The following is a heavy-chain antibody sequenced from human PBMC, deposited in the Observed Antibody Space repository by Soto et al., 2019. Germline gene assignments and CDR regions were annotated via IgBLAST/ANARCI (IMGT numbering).Heavy chain of an antibody. Sequence: QVQLQESGPGLVKPSGTLSLTCAVSSGSISSSNWWSWVRQPPGKGLEWIGEIYHSGSTNYNPSLKSRVTISVDKSKNQFSLKLSSVTAADTAVYYCASSGKGYCTTGVCSDDYWGQGTLVTVSS. D-gene: IGHD2-8*01. CDR3: ASSGKGYCTTGVCSDDY. CDR2: IYHSGST. CDR1: SGSISSSNW. J-gene: IGHJ4*02. V-gene: IGHV4-4*02.